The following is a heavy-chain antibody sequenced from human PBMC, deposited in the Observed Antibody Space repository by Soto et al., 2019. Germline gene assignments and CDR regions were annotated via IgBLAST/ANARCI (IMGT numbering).Heavy chain of an antibody. V-gene: IGHV4-34*01. CDR3: ARSYYGSGSYFHYYYMDV. D-gene: IGHD3-10*01. CDR2: INHSGST. Sequence: SETLSLTCAVYGGSFSGYYWGWIRQPPGKGLEWIGEINHSGSTNYNPSLKSRVTISVDTSKNQFSLKLSSVTAADTAVYYCARSYYGSGSYFHYYYMDVWGKGTTVTVSS. CDR1: GGSFSGYY. J-gene: IGHJ6*03.